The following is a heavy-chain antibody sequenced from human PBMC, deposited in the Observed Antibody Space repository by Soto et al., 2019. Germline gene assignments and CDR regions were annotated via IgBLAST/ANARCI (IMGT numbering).Heavy chain of an antibody. Sequence: QVQLVQSGAEVKKPGASVKVSCKASGYTFTSYGISWVRQAPGQGLEWMGWISAYNGNTNYAQKLQGRVTMTTDTSTSTADMELRSLVSYLTAVYNCTRHNPPLGYWGQGTLATVSS. CDR3: TRHNPPLGY. V-gene: IGHV1-18*01. J-gene: IGHJ4*02. D-gene: IGHD1-20*01. CDR1: GYTFTSYG. CDR2: ISAYNGNT.